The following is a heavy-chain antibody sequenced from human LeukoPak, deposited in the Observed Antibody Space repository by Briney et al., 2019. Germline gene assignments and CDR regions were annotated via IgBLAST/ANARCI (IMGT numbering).Heavy chain of an antibody. D-gene: IGHD3-10*01. Sequence: GGSLRLSCAASGFTVSSNYMSWVRQAPGKGLEWVSVIYSGGSTYYADSVKGRFTISRDNSKNTLYLQMNSLRAEGTAVYYCARTMVRGVIIKSYYFDYRGQGTLVTVSS. CDR1: GFTVSSNY. CDR2: IYSGGST. J-gene: IGHJ4*02. CDR3: ARTMVRGVIIKSYYFDY. V-gene: IGHV3-66*01.